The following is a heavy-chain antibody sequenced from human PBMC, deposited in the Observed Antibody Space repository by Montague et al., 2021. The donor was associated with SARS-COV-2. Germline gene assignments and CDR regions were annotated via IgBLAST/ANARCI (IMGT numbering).Heavy chain of an antibody. J-gene: IGHJ5*02. CDR3: ARLGGLIGRPPAGYSWFDP. CDR2: IFHTGGT. D-gene: IGHD5-18*01. CDR1: NGSISSNEW. V-gene: IGHV4-4*02. Sequence: SETLSLTCVVSNGSISSNEWWSWVRQAPGKGLEWIGEIFHTGGTNYNPSLRSRVIISVDKSRNQFSLKVTSVTAADTAVYYCARLGGLIGRPPAGYSWFDPWGQGTLVTVSS.